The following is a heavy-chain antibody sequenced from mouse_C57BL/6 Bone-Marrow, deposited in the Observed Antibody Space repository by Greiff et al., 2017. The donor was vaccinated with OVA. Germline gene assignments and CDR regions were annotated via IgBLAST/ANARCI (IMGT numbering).Heavy chain of an antibody. CDR2: IHPSDSDT. Sequence: QVQLQQPGAELVKPGASVKVSCKASGYTFTSYWMHWVKQRPGQGLEWIGRIHPSDSDTNYNQKFKGKATLTVDKSSSTAYMQLSSLTSEDSAVYYCAIYRGNYYGSSYDWYFEVWGTGTTVTVSS. D-gene: IGHD1-1*01. V-gene: IGHV1-74*01. J-gene: IGHJ1*03. CDR1: GYTFTSYW. CDR3: AIYRGNYYGSSYDWYFEV.